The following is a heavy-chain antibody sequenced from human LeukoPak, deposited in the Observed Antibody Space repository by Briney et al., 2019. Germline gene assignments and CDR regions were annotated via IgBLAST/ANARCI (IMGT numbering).Heavy chain of an antibody. Sequence: GGSLRLSCAASGLTFSSYAMSWVRQAPGKGLEGVSAISGCGGSTYYADSVKGRFTFPRDNYKNTLYLQMNSLRAEDTAVYYCAKDDKDGSGSYYNNWFDPWGQGTLVTVSS. CDR1: GLTFSSYA. D-gene: IGHD3-10*01. CDR2: ISGCGGST. V-gene: IGHV3-23*01. J-gene: IGHJ5*02. CDR3: AKDDKDGSGSYYNNWFDP.